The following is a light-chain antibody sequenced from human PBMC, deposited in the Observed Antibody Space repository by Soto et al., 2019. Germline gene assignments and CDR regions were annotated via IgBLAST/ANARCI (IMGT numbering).Light chain of an antibody. Sequence: DIQMTQSPSTLSAFVGDRVTITCRASQTISTSLAWYQQKPGKAPKLLIYLASTLQSGVPARFSGSGSGTDFTLTISSLQPDDFGTYYCQQSYSRVFTFGPGTKVDF. J-gene: IGKJ3*01. V-gene: IGKV1-5*03. CDR1: QTISTS. CDR3: QQSYSRVFT. CDR2: LAS.